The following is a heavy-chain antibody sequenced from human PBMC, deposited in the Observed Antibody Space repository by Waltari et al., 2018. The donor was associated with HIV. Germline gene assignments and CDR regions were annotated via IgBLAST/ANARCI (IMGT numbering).Heavy chain of an antibody. CDR2: IWYDGSNK. V-gene: IGHV3-33*08. Sequence: QVQLVESGGGVVQHGRSLRLSCAASGFPFNKCAFLLVSQAPGKGLELVAIIWYDGSNKYYGDSVKGRFTISRDNSKDTLYLQMNSLRAEDTAMYYCVHGGDDSNGYFYNWGQGTLVTVSS. CDR1: GFPFNKCA. J-gene: IGHJ4*02. D-gene: IGHD3-22*01. CDR3: VHGGDDSNGYFYN.